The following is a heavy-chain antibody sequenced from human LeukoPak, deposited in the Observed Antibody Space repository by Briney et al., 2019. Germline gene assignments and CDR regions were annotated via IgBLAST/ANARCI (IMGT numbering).Heavy chain of an antibody. CDR2: ISGSGGST. CDR1: GFTFSSYS. D-gene: IGHD6-6*01. V-gene: IGHV3-23*01. CDR3: AKVGAARRRYYFDY. Sequence: PGGSLRLSCAASGFTFSSYSMNWVRQAPGKGLEWVSAISGSGGSTYYADSVKGRFTISRDNSKNTLYLQMNSLRAEDTAVYYCAKVGAARRRYYFDYWGQGTLVTVSS. J-gene: IGHJ4*02.